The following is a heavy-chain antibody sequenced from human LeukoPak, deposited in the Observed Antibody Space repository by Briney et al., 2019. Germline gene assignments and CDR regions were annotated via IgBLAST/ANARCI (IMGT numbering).Heavy chain of an antibody. V-gene: IGHV3-11*01. CDR1: GLTFNQHS. Sequence: GGSLRLSCAASGLTFNQHSMSWIRQAPAKGLEWLSYISRNGGAVHYADSVEGRFTISRDNAKNSLSLQMNGLRTDDTAVYFCARASSLIGGFDSWGRGTLVTVSS. CDR3: ARASSLIGGFDS. D-gene: IGHD2-8*01. J-gene: IGHJ4*02. CDR2: ISRNGGAV.